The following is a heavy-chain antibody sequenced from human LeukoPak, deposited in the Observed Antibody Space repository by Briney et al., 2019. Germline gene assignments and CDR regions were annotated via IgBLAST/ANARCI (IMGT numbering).Heavy chain of an antibody. D-gene: IGHD6-6*01. J-gene: IGHJ6*04. Sequence: ASVKVSCKASGYTFTSYYMHWVRQAPGQGLEWMGTINPSGGSTSYAQKFQGRVTMTRDTSTSTVYMELSSLRSEDTAVYYCARDPLRAALSLGAWGKGTTVTVSS. CDR3: ARDPLRAALSLGA. V-gene: IGHV1-46*03. CDR1: GYTFTSYY. CDR2: INPSGGST.